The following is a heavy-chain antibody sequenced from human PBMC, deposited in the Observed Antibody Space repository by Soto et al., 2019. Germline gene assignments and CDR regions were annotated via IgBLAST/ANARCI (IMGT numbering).Heavy chain of an antibody. V-gene: IGHV3-30-3*01. D-gene: IGHD3-10*01. J-gene: IGHJ4*02. CDR3: ARDETYYYGSGSSQIDY. Sequence: GGSLRLSCAASGFTFSSYAMHWVRQAPGKGLEWVAVISYDGSNKYYADSVKGRFTISRDNSKNTLYLQMNSLRAEDTAVYYCARDETYYYGSGSSQIDYWGQGTLVTVSS. CDR1: GFTFSSYA. CDR2: ISYDGSNK.